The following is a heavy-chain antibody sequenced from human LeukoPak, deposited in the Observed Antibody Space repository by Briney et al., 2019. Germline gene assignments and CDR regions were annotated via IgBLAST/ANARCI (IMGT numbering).Heavy chain of an antibody. D-gene: IGHD3-22*01. V-gene: IGHV4-30-4*08. J-gene: IGHJ3*02. CDR2: IYYSGST. CDR3: ARGGYYYDSSGYRVEAFDI. CDR1: GGSISSGGYY. Sequence: SQTLSLTCTVSGGSISSGGYYWSWIRQHPGKGLEWIGYIYYSGSTYYNPSLKSRVTISVDTSKNQFSLKLSSVTAADTAVYYCARGGYYYDSSGYRVEAFDIWGQGTMVTVSS.